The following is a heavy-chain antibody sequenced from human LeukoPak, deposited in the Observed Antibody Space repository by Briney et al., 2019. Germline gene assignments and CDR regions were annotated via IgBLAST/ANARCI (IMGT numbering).Heavy chain of an antibody. V-gene: IGHV4-39*07. CDR2: IYYSGST. CDR1: GGSISSSSYY. CDR3: ARTRLQGNWFDP. Sequence: AETLSLTCTVSGGSISSSSYYWGWIRHPPGKGLEWIGSIYYSGSTYYNPSLKSRVTISVDTSKNQFSLKLSSVTAADTAVYYCARTRLQGNWFDPWGQGTLVTVSS. D-gene: IGHD4-11*01. J-gene: IGHJ5*02.